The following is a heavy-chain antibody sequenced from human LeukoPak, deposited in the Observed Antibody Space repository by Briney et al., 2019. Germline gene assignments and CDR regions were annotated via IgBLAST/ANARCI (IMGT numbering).Heavy chain of an antibody. D-gene: IGHD2-15*01. Sequence: GASVKVSCKASGYTFTSYDINWVRQATGQGLEWMGWMNPNSGNTGYAQKFQGRVTMTTDTSTSTAYMELRSLRSDDTAVYYCASSDPFLTTPQNWGQGTLVTVSS. V-gene: IGHV1-8*01. CDR3: ASSDPFLTTPQN. CDR2: MNPNSGNT. J-gene: IGHJ4*02. CDR1: GYTFTSYD.